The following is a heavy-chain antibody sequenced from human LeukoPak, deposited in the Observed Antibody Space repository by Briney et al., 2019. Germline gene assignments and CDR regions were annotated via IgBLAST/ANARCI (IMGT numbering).Heavy chain of an antibody. J-gene: IGHJ4*02. CDR2: IYYSGST. CDR1: GGSISSGGYY. V-gene: IGHV4-31*03. Sequence: SQTLSLTCTVSGGSISSGGYYWSWIRQHRGKGLEWIEYIYYSGSTYYNPSLKSRVTISVDTSKNQFSLKLSSVTAADTAVYYCARESPNTAMVTGGVDYWGQGTLVTVSS. D-gene: IGHD5-18*01. CDR3: ARESPNTAMVTGGVDY.